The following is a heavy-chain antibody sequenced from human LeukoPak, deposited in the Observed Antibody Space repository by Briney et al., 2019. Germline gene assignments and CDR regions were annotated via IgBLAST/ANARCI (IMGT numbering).Heavy chain of an antibody. V-gene: IGHV1-46*01. J-gene: IGHJ5*02. CDR3: ARGGVGATYFGRFGP. D-gene: IGHD1-26*01. CDR1: GYTFTNYY. Sequence: ASVKVSCKASGYTFTNYYIHWVRQAPGQGLECMGIINPSGGSTSYAQKFQGRVTMTRDMSTCTVYMELSSLRSEDTAVYYCARGGVGATYFGRFGPWGQGTLVNVSS. CDR2: INPSGGST.